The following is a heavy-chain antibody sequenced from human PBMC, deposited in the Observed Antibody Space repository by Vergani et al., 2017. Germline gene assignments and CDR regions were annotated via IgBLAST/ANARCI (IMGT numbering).Heavy chain of an antibody. CDR1: GGTFSSYA. Sequence: QVQLVQSGAEVKKPGASVKVSCKASGGTFSSYAISWVRQAPGQGLEWMGRIIPILGIANYAQKFQGRVTITADKSTSTAYMELSSLRSEDTAVYYCARDRSIAVAGGGYWGQGTLVTVSS. V-gene: IGHV1-69*04. CDR2: IIPILGIA. D-gene: IGHD6-19*01. J-gene: IGHJ4*02. CDR3: ARDRSIAVAGGGY.